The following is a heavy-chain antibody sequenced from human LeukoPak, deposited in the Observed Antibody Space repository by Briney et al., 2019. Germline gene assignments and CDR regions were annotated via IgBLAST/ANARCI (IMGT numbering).Heavy chain of an antibody. CDR3: AKLIAARPVPYYFDY. J-gene: IGHJ4*02. V-gene: IGHV3-23*01. CDR1: GFTFSSYA. CDR2: ISGSGGST. Sequence: PGGSLRLSRAASGFTFSSYAMSWVRQAPGKGLEWVSAISGSGGSTYYADSVKGRFTISRDNSKNTLYLQMNSLRAEDTAVYYCAKLIAARPVPYYFDYWGQGTLVTVSS. D-gene: IGHD6-6*01.